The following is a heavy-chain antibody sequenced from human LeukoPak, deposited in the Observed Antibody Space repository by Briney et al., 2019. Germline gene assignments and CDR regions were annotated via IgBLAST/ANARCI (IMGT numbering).Heavy chain of an antibody. CDR2: IYYSGST. Sequence: SEALSLTCTVSGGSISSYYWSWIRQPPGKGLEWIGYIYYSGSTNCNPSVKSRVAMSVDTSKKQFSLKLSSLTAADTDVYYCARGGTAVIAPYAFDIWGQGTMVTVSS. CDR1: GGSISSYY. D-gene: IGHD4-23*01. CDR3: ARGGTAVIAPYAFDI. J-gene: IGHJ3*02. V-gene: IGHV4-59*01.